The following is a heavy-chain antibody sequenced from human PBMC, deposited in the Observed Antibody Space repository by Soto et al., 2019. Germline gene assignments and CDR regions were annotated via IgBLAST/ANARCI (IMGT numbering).Heavy chain of an antibody. J-gene: IGHJ4*02. Sequence: QVQLVQSGAEVKKPGASVRVSCEASGYTFTMYAIHWVRQAPGQRLEWMGWINAANGNTKSSQKFQGRVSITRDTSASTAYMELSSLRSEDTALYYCARDQRRDYDFWSGYSQGFDYWGQETLVTVSS. D-gene: IGHD3-3*01. CDR2: INAANGNT. CDR1: GYTFTMYA. CDR3: ARDQRRDYDFWSGYSQGFDY. V-gene: IGHV1-3*01.